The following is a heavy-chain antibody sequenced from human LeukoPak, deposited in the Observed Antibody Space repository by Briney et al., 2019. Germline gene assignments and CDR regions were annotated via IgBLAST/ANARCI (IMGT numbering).Heavy chain of an antibody. CDR2: FDPEDGET. J-gene: IGHJ3*02. D-gene: IGHD3-22*01. CDR3: ATALGSSGPWAFDI. V-gene: IGHV1-24*01. CDR1: GYTLTELS. Sequence: GASVKVSCKVSGYTLTELSMHWVRQAPGKGLEWMGGFDPEDGETIYAQKFQGRVTMTEDTSTDTAYMELSSLRSEDTAVYYCATALGSSGPWAFDIWGQGTMVTVSS.